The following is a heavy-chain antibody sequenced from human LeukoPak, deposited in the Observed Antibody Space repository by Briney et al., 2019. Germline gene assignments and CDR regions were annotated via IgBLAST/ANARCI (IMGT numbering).Heavy chain of an antibody. V-gene: IGHV1-8*03. D-gene: IGHD6-13*01. CDR3: VRGLLKSSWYNWFDP. CDR2: MNPNSGNT. CDR1: GYTFTSYD. Sequence: ASVKVSCKASGYTFTSYDINWVRQATGQGLEWMGWMNPNSGNTGYAQKFQGRVTITRNTSISTAYMELSSLRSEDTAVYYCVRGLLKSSWYNWFDPWGQGTLVTVSS. J-gene: IGHJ5*02.